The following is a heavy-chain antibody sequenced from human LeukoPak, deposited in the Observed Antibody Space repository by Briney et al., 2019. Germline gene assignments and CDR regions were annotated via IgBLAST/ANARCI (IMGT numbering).Heavy chain of an antibody. Sequence: GGSLRLSCAASGFTFSSYSMCWVRQAPGKGLEWVTLISYDGNNKYYTDSVKGRFTISRDNSKNTLYLQMNSLTAEDTAVYYCARGPHIVVVTAPDYWGQGTLVTVSS. CDR2: ISYDGNNK. V-gene: IGHV3-30-3*01. J-gene: IGHJ4*02. D-gene: IGHD2-21*02. CDR3: ARGPHIVVVTAPDY. CDR1: GFTFSSYS.